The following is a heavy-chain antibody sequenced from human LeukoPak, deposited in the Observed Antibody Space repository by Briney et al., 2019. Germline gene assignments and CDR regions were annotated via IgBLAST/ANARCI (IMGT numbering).Heavy chain of an antibody. V-gene: IGHV4-59*08. J-gene: IGHJ4*02. D-gene: IGHD3-10*01. CDR1: GGSFSSYH. Sequence: SETLSLTCTVSGGSFSSYHWSWIRQPPGKGLEWIGYIYYSGSTNYKPSLKSRVTISLDTSKSQFSLNLRSVTAADTAVYYCVSCVPVTGCYWGQGALVTVSS. CDR2: IYYSGST. CDR3: VSCVPVTGCY.